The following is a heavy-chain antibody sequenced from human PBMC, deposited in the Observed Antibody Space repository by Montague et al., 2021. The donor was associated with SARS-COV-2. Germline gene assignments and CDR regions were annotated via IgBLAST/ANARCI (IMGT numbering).Heavy chain of an antibody. CDR3: ARGQPPRITFGGIISYGLDV. V-gene: IGHV4-34*01. CDR2: INHSGST. D-gene: IGHD3-16*02. Sequence: SETLSLTCAVYGGSFSGYYWTWIRQPPGKGLEWIGEINHSGSTNYNPSLKSRVTISVDTSKNQFSLKLRSVTAADTAVYYCARGQPPRITFGGIISYGLDVWGQRTTVTVSS. CDR1: GGSFSGYY. J-gene: IGHJ6*02.